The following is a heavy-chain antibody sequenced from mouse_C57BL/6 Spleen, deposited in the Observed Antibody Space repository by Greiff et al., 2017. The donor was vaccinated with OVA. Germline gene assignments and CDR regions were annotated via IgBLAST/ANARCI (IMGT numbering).Heavy chain of an antibody. CDR3: ARPPHYYGSSYGYFDV. J-gene: IGHJ1*03. CDR2: ISYDGSN. Sequence: EVQLQESGPGLVKPSQSLSLTCSVTGYSITSGYYWNWIRQFPGNKLEWMGYISYDGSNNYNPSLKNRISITRDTSKNQFFLKLNSVTTEDTATYYCARPPHYYGSSYGYFDVWGTGTTVTVSS. CDR1: GYSITSGYY. V-gene: IGHV3-6*01. D-gene: IGHD1-1*01.